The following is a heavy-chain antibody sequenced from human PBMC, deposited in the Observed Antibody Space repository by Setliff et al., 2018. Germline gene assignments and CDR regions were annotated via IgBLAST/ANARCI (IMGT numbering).Heavy chain of an antibody. Sequence: SETLSLTCTVSGGSISNYYWSWIRQPAGRGLEWIGRIYTSGSTNYNPSLKSRVTMSVDPSKNQFSLKLSSVTAADTAVYYCARKGISALSGAFDMWGQGTMVTVSS. CDR1: GGSISNYY. V-gene: IGHV4-4*07. CDR3: ARKGISALSGAFDM. D-gene: IGHD1-26*01. J-gene: IGHJ3*02. CDR2: IYTSGST.